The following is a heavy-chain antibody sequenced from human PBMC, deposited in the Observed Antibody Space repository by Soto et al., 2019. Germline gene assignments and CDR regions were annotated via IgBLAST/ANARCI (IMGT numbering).Heavy chain of an antibody. D-gene: IGHD6-19*01. Sequence: GASVKVSCKASGYTFTSYGISWVRQAPGQGLEKMGWISAYNGNTNYAQKLQGRVTMTTDTSTSTAYMELRSLRSYYTAVYYCARDSRWLVLDYYYYGMDVWGQGTTVTVSS. CDR1: GYTFTSYG. V-gene: IGHV1-18*01. CDR2: ISAYNGNT. CDR3: ARDSRWLVLDYYYYGMDV. J-gene: IGHJ6*02.